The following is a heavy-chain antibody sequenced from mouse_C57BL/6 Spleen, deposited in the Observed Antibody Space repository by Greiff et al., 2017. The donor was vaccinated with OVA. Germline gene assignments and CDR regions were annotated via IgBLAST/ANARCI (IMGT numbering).Heavy chain of an antibody. CDR2: IDPSDSYT. V-gene: IGHV1-50*01. D-gene: IGHD2-2*01. CDR3: ARSGMVTNAY. CDR1: GYTFTSYW. J-gene: IGHJ3*01. Sequence: QVQLQQPGAELVKPGASVKLSCKASGYTFTSYWMQWVKQRPGQGLEWIGEIDPSDSYTNYNQKFKGKATLTVDTTSSPAYMQLSSLTSEDSAVYYCARSGMVTNAYWGQGTLVTVSA.